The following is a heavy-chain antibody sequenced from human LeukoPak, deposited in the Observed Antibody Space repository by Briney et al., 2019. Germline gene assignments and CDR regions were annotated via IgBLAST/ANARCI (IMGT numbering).Heavy chain of an antibody. D-gene: IGHD3-22*01. V-gene: IGHV3-21*01. Sequence: PGGSLRLSCAASGFTFSSYAMSWVRQAPGKGLEWVSSISSSSSYIYYADSVKGRFTISRDNAKNSLYLQMNSLRAEDTAVYYCAREYHEYYYDSSGSLTFDYWGQGTLVTVSS. CDR1: GFTFSSYA. CDR2: ISSSSSYI. J-gene: IGHJ4*02. CDR3: AREYHEYYYDSSGSLTFDY.